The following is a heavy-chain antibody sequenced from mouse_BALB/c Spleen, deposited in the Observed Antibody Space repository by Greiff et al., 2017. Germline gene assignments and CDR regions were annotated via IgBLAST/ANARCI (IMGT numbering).Heavy chain of an antibody. D-gene: IGHD3-1*01. Sequence: QVQLQQSGPELVKPGASVKISCKASGYSFTSYYIHWVKQRPGQGLEWIGWIFPGSGNTKYNEKFKGKATLTADTSSSTAYMQLSSLTSEDSAVYFCARGSGYSYAMDYWGQGTSVTVSS. CDR2: IFPGSGNT. V-gene: IGHV1-66*01. CDR3: ARGSGYSYAMDY. J-gene: IGHJ4*01. CDR1: GYSFTSYY.